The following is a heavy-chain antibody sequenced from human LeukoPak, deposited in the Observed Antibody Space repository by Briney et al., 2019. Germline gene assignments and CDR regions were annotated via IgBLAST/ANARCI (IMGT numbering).Heavy chain of an antibody. J-gene: IGHJ3*02. V-gene: IGHV3-49*03. D-gene: IGHD5-12*01. CDR2: IRSKAYGGTT. CDR1: GFTFSSYA. Sequence: GGSLRLSCAASGFTFSSYAMSWFRQAPGKGLEWVGFIRSKAYGGTTEYAASVKGRFTISRDDSKSIAYLQMNSLKTEDTAVYYCTRGSTPATGAFDIWGQGTMVTVSS. CDR3: TRGSTPATGAFDI.